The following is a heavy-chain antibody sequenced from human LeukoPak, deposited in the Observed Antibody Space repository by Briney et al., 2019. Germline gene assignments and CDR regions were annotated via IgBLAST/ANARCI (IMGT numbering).Heavy chain of an antibody. V-gene: IGHV3-33*01. J-gene: IGHJ4*02. CDR1: GFTFSSYG. D-gene: IGHD3-22*01. CDR3: ARDPPRHLVVITDTLVY. Sequence: GGSLRLSCAASGFTFSSYGMHWVRQAPGKGLEWGAVIWYDGSNKYYADSVKGRFTISRDNSKSTLYRQVNSLRAEDTAVYYLARDPPRHLVVITDTLVYWGQGAMVTGSP. CDR2: IWYDGSNK.